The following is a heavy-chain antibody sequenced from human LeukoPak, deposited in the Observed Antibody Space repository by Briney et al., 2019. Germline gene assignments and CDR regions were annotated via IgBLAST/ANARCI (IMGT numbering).Heavy chain of an antibody. V-gene: IGHV4-39*01. D-gene: IGHD3-3*01. J-gene: IGHJ6*03. Sequence: SETLSLTCTVSGGSISSSSYYWGWIRQPPGKGLEWIGNIYYSGSTYYNPSLKSRVTISVDTSKNQFSLKLSSVTAADTAVYYCARGLLDFGVTIEYYYYIDVWGKGTTVTVSS. CDR1: GGSISSSSYY. CDR2: IYYSGST. CDR3: ARGLLDFGVTIEYYYYIDV.